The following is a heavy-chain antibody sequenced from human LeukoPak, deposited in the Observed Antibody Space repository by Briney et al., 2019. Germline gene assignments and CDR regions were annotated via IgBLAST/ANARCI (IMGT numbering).Heavy chain of an antibody. CDR2: INHSGST. CDR3: ASRSGSYYAFDI. D-gene: IGHD1-26*01. CDR1: GGSFSGYY. V-gene: IGHV4-34*01. Sequence: SETLSLTCAVYGGSFSGYYWSWIRQPPGKGLEWIGEINHSGSTNYNPSLKSRVTISVDTSKNQFSLKLSSVTAADTAVYYCASRSGSYYAFDIWGQGTMVTVSS. J-gene: IGHJ3*02.